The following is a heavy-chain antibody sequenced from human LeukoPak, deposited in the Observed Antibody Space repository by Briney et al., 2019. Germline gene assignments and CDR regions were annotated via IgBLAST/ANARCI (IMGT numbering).Heavy chain of an antibody. CDR2: IRNDGSNQ. J-gene: IGHJ6*03. D-gene: IGHD3-10*01. CDR3: AKGVGGSANYYYMDV. Sequence: GGSLRLSCAASGFTFSRHGMHWVRQAPGKGLDWVAFIRNDGSNQYYADSVTGRFTISRDNSKNALNLQMNSLRPEDTAVYYCAKGVGGSANYYYMDVWGKGTTVTVSS. CDR1: GFTFSRHG. V-gene: IGHV3-30*02.